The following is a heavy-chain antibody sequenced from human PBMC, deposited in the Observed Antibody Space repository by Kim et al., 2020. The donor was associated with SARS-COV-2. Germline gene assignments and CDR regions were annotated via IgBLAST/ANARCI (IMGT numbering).Heavy chain of an antibody. Sequence: GGSLRLSCAASGFTFSDYYMNWIRQAPGKGLEWLSYISTSGETIYSAASVKGRFTISRDNAKNSLYLQMNSLSVEDTAVYYCGRGGPYGSGDYWGQGTLVTVSS. V-gene: IGHV3-11*01. CDR3: GRGGPYGSGDY. D-gene: IGHD3-10*01. J-gene: IGHJ4*02. CDR2: ISTSGETI. CDR1: GFTFSDYY.